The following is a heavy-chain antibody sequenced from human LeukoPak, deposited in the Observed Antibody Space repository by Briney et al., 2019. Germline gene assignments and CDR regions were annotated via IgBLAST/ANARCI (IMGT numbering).Heavy chain of an antibody. J-gene: IGHJ4*02. CDR3: ARDAEYDDTGGYYVVDY. Sequence: PSETLSLTCPVSGGSISSYYWAWIRQSAGNGLEWLGRIYSSGSTYYNPSLNSRVTMSVDTSNNQFSLRLTSVTAADAAVYYCARDAEYDDTGGYYVVDYWGQGTLVTVSS. CDR1: GGSISSYY. CDR2: IYSSGST. D-gene: IGHD3-22*01. V-gene: IGHV4-4*07.